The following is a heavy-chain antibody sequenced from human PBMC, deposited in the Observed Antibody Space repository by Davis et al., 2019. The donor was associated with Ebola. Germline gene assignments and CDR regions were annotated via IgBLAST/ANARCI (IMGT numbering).Heavy chain of an antibody. CDR1: GGSISSYY. CDR2: IYYSGST. CDR3: AGGHPSLY. Sequence: MPSETLSLTCTVSGGSISSYYWSWIRQPPGKGLEWIGYIYYSGSTNYNPSLKSRVTISVDTSKNQFSLKLSSVTAADTAVYYCAGGHPSLYWGQGTLVTVSS. J-gene: IGHJ4*02. V-gene: IGHV4-59*08.